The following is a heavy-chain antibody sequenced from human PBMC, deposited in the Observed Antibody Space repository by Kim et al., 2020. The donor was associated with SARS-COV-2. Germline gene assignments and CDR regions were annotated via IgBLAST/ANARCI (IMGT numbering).Heavy chain of an antibody. CDR2: ISNSGSFT. J-gene: IGHJ4*02. V-gene: IGHV3-11*03. D-gene: IGHD5-12*01. Sequence: GGSLRLSCAASGFSFSDHYMSWVRQPPGKGLEWVSYISNSGSFTNYADPVRGRFTVSRDNAKNLLYLHMHSLRVDDTAMYFCARRSQWQRGDEYWGQGTLVTVSS. CDR3: ARRSQWQRGDEY. CDR1: GFSFSDHY.